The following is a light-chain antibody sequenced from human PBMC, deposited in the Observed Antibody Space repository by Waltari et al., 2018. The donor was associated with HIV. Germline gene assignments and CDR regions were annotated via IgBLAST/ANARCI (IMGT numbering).Light chain of an antibody. V-gene: IGLV3-27*01. CDR3: YSTSDDNVV. CDR1: KLPEKY. J-gene: IGLJ2*01. Sequence: SYELTQPSSVSVSPGQTARITFSGDKLPEKYARWFQQRPGQAPVLLIYKDTERPSWMSERFSGSSSGTTVTLTITVAQVEDEAYYYCYSTSDDNVVFGGGTKLMVL. CDR2: KDT.